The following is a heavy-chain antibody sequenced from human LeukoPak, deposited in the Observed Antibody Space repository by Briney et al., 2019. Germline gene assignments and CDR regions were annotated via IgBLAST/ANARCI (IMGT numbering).Heavy chain of an antibody. J-gene: IGHJ3*02. V-gene: IGHV3-48*01. CDR3: ARGWELLSAFDI. CDR1: GFTFSSYS. D-gene: IGHD1-26*01. Sequence: PGGSLRLSCAASGFTFSSYSMNWVRQAPGKGLEWVSYISSSSSTIYYADSVKGRFTISRDNAKNSLHLQMNSLRAEDTAVYYCARGWELLSAFDIWGQGTMVTVSS. CDR2: ISSSSSTI.